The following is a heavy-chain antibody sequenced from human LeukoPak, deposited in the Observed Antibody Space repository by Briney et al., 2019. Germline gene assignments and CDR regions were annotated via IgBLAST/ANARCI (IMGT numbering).Heavy chain of an antibody. D-gene: IGHD3-10*01. V-gene: IGHV1-3*01. CDR3: ARVGYYGPRGNAFDI. J-gene: IGHJ3*02. CDR2: INAVNGNT. Sequence: ASVTLSCKPSGYTFTSYAMHWERQAPGHRLEWMGSINAVNGNTKYSQKFQGRVTITRDASASTAYMELSSLRSEDTAVYYCARVGYYGPRGNAFDIWGQGTMVTVSS. CDR1: GYTFTSYA.